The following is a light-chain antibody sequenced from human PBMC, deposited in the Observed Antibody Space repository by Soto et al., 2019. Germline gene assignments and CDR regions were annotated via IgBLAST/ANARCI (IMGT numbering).Light chain of an antibody. CDR2: DAS. CDR1: QSVSSN. J-gene: IGKJ4*01. V-gene: IGKV3-15*01. CDR3: QQNNNWPLT. Sequence: EIVMTQSPATLSVSPGKRATLSCRASQSVSSNLAWYQQKPGQAPRLLIYDASTRATGIPARVSGSGSGTEFTLTISSLESEDFAVYYCQQNNNWPLTFGGGTKVEIK.